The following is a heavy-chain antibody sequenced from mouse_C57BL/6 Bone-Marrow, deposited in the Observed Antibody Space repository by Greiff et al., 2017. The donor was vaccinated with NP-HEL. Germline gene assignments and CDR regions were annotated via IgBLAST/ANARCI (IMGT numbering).Heavy chain of an antibody. D-gene: IGHD1-1*01. CDR1: GYTFTSYG. V-gene: IGHV1-81*01. CDR3: ARGDYYGSSWFAY. J-gene: IGHJ3*01. CDR2: IYPRRGNT. Sequence: QVQLQQSGAELARPVASVKLSCKASGYTFTSYGISWVKQRTGQGLEWIGEIYPRRGNTYYNEKFKGKATLTADKSSSTAYMELRSLTSEDSAVYFCARGDYYGSSWFAYWGQGTLVTVSA.